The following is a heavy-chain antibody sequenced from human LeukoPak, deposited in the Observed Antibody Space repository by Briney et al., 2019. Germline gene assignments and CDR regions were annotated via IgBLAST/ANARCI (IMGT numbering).Heavy chain of an antibody. Sequence: GGSLKLSCAASGFTFSSYTMNWVRQAPGKGLEWISYISGGGSTIYYADSVKGRFTISRDRAKNSLFLQMNSLRADDTAVYYCARTSGFRFVEWLSGFDYWGQGALVTVSS. V-gene: IGHV3-48*01. J-gene: IGHJ4*02. CDR1: GFTFSSYT. CDR3: ARTSGFRFVEWLSGFDY. D-gene: IGHD3-3*01. CDR2: ISGGGSTI.